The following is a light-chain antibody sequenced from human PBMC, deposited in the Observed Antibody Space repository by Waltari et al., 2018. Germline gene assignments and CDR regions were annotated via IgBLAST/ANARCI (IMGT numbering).Light chain of an antibody. CDR3: QQYGSSPWT. CDR2: AAS. J-gene: IGKJ1*01. V-gene: IGKV3-20*01. CDR1: QHIISNS. Sequence: EVVLTHSPVTLCWCPGQRDTLSCTARQHIISNSLAWYQQKPDQAPRLLIFAASTRAAGIPDRFSGSGSGTDFTLTISSLEPEHLAVYYCQQYGSSPWTFGQGTKVEIK.